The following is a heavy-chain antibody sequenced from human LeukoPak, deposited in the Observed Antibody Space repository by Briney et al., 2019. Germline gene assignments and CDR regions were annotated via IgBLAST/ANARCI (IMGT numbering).Heavy chain of an antibody. CDR1: GFTFSSYA. V-gene: IGHV3-23*01. CDR3: AKDWGYGDYGQGYFDY. Sequence: GGSLRLSCAASGFTFSSYAMSWVRQAPGKGLEWVSAISGSGGSTYYADSVKGRFTISRDKSKNTLYLQMNSLRAEDTAVYYCAKDWGYGDYGQGYFDYWGQGTLVTVSS. J-gene: IGHJ4*02. D-gene: IGHD4-17*01. CDR2: ISGSGGST.